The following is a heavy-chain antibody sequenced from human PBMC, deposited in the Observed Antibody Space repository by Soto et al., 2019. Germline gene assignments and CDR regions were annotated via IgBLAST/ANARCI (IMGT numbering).Heavy chain of an antibody. V-gene: IGHV2-5*02. D-gene: IGHD3-22*01. CDR1: GFSLTTNGVG. CDR3: AHRRFRYENSEYHFDGFAP. Sequence: QSTLKESGPTLVKPTQTLTLTCTFSGFSLTTNGVGVGWIRQPPGKALEWLALIYWDGDKRHSPSLRSRLTITKDTSKNQVVLTMTNMDPVDTATYYCAHRRFRYENSEYHFDGFAPWGQGILVTVSS. CDR2: IYWDGDK. J-gene: IGHJ5*02.